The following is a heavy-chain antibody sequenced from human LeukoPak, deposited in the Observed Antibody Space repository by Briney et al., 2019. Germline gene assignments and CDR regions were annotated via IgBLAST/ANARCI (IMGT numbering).Heavy chain of an antibody. Sequence: TGGSLRLSCAASGFTFSSYWMSWVRQAPGKGLEWVANIKQDGSEKYYVDSVKGRFTISRDNAKNSLYLQMNSLRAEDTAVYYCARDGYDSSGYYCGDAFDIWGQGTMVTVSS. CDR3: ARDGYDSSGYYCGDAFDI. J-gene: IGHJ3*02. V-gene: IGHV3-7*01. D-gene: IGHD3-22*01. CDR1: GFTFSSYW. CDR2: IKQDGSEK.